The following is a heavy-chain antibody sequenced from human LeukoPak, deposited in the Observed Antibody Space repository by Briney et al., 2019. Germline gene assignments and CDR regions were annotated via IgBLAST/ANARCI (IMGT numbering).Heavy chain of an antibody. J-gene: IGHJ5*02. Sequence: ASVKVSCKASGYTFINNWMHWVRQAPGQGLEWVGLINPTGTTTLYAQKFQGRVTLTRDMSTSIDYMELRSLKSEDTAVYYCARDNSVGDIAWWFDPWGQGTLVTVSS. CDR3: ARDNSVGDIAWWFDP. V-gene: IGHV1-46*01. CDR2: INPTGTTT. D-gene: IGHD3-10*01. CDR1: GYTFINNW.